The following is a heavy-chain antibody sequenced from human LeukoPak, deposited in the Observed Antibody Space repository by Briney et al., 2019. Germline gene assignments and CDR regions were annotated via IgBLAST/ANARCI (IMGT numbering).Heavy chain of an antibody. CDR3: ARGFSSGWYPVRYYYYGMDV. J-gene: IGHJ6*02. CDR2: MNPNSGNT. CDR1: GYTFTSYD. V-gene: IGHV1-8*01. Sequence: ASVKVSCKASGYTFTSYDINWVRQATGQGLEWMGWMNPNSGNTGYAQKFQGRVTMTGNTSISTAYMELSSLRSEDTAVYYCARGFSSGWYPVRYYYYGMDVWGQGTTVTVSS. D-gene: IGHD6-19*01.